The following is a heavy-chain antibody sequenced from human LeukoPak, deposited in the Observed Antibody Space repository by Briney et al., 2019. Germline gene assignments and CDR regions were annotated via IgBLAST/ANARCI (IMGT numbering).Heavy chain of an antibody. D-gene: IGHD4-11*01. Sequence: PSETLSLTCTVSGGSISSYYWSWIRPPAGKGLEWIGRIYTSGSTNYNPSLKSRVTMSVDTSKNQFSLKLSSVTAADTAVYYCARDRYDYSNYYYYYYMDVWGKGTTVTVSS. CDR1: GGSISSYY. V-gene: IGHV4-4*07. CDR2: IYTSGST. J-gene: IGHJ6*03. CDR3: ARDRYDYSNYYYYYYMDV.